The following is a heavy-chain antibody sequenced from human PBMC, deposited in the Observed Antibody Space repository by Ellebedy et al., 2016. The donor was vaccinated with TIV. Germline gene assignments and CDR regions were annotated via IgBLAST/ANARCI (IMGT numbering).Heavy chain of an antibody. Sequence: PGGSLRLSCAASGFTFSTYGMHWVRQVPGKGLEWVAVITPDGSYKTYADSVKGRFSVSRDNSKKTVDLQMNSLRPEDTAVYYCVRDGYSDTWYAKWFDPWGQGTLVTVSS. CDR3: VRDGYSDTWYAKWFDP. V-gene: IGHV3-30*03. D-gene: IGHD5-12*01. CDR2: ITPDGSYK. CDR1: GFTFSTYG. J-gene: IGHJ5*02.